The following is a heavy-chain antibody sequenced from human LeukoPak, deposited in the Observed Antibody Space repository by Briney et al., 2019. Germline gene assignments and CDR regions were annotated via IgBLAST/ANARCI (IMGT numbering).Heavy chain of an antibody. V-gene: IGHV3-21*01. CDR2: ISSSSSYI. Sequence: GGSLRLSCAASAFTFSTYSMNWVRQAPGKGLEWVSSISSSSSYIYYADSVKGRFTISRDNAKNSLYLQMNSLRAEDTAVYYWAREKGGRGPPNFDYWGQGTLVTVSS. D-gene: IGHD3-16*01. CDR3: AREKGGRGPPNFDY. CDR1: AFTFSTYS. J-gene: IGHJ4*02.